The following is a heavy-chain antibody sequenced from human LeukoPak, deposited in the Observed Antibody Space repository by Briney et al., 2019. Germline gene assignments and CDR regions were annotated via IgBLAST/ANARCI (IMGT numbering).Heavy chain of an antibody. D-gene: IGHD2-15*01. Sequence: RPGGSLRLSCAASGFTFSSYSMNWVRQAPGKGLEWVSYISGSNNTIYYADSVKGRFTISRDNAKNSLNLQMNSLRDEDTAVYYCARDLKPVVVVAATHYYYYYGMDVWGQGTTVTVSS. V-gene: IGHV3-48*02. J-gene: IGHJ6*02. CDR1: GFTFSSYS. CDR2: ISGSNNTI. CDR3: ARDLKPVVVVAATHYYYYYGMDV.